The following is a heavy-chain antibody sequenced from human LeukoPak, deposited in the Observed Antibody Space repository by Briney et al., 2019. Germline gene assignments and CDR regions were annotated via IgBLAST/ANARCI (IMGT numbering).Heavy chain of an antibody. CDR3: ARISLGYCSGGSCYAVDY. J-gene: IGHJ4*02. CDR2: ISDYNHNT. CDR1: GYTFTGYV. Sequence: HRASVNVSCKASGYTFTGYVISWVRQAPGQGLEWMGWISDYNHNTNYAQNLQGRVTMTTDTSTSTAYMELRSLRSDDTAVYYCARISLGYCSGGSCYAVDYWGQGTLVTVSS. V-gene: IGHV1-18*01. D-gene: IGHD2-15*01.